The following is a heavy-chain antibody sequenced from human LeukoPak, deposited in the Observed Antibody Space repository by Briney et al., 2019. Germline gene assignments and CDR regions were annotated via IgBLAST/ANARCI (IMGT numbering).Heavy chain of an antibody. V-gene: IGHV3-23*01. CDR3: ARGYYDNTGYLPFDY. Sequence: PGGSLRLSCAASGFTFSSYAMSWVRQAPGKGLEWVSAISGSGGSTYYADSVKGRFTISRDNSKNTLYLQMNSLRAEDTAVYYCARGYYDNTGYLPFDYWGQGTLVTVSS. D-gene: IGHD3-22*01. CDR2: ISGSGGST. J-gene: IGHJ4*02. CDR1: GFTFSSYA.